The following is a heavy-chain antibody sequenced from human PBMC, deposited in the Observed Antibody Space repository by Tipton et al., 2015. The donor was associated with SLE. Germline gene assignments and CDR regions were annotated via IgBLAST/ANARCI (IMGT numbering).Heavy chain of an antibody. J-gene: IGHJ4*02. Sequence: TLSLTCTVSGGSVSSSSKYWAWFRQPPGKGLEWIGSIYYTGTTTYYNSFLKSRVTMSVDTSKNQFSLRLTSVIAADTAEYYCARDRSIAAAGNYFDYWGQGTLVTVSS. CDR3: ARDRSIAAAGNYFDY. D-gene: IGHD6-13*01. CDR2: IYYTGTTT. V-gene: IGHV4-39*07. CDR1: GGSVSSSSKY.